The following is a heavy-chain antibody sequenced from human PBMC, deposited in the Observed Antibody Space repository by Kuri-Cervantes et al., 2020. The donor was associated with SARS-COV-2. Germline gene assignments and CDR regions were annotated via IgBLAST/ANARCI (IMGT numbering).Heavy chain of an antibody. D-gene: IGHD3-3*01. CDR3: ARTNTIFGAAIWGWFDP. CDR2: IYYSGST. CDR1: GGSISSSSYY. V-gene: IGHV4-39*07. J-gene: IGHJ5*02. Sequence: GSLRLSCTVSGGSISSSSYYWGWIRQPPGKGLEWIGSIYYSGSTYYNPSLKSRVTISVDTSKNQFSLKLSSVTAADTAVYYCARTNTIFGAAIWGWFDPWGQGTLVTVSS.